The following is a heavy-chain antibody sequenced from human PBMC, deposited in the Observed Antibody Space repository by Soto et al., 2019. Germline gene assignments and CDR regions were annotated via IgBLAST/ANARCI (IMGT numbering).Heavy chain of an antibody. Sequence: GSLRLFCAASGFSFSAYAMHWVRQAPGKGLEWVAVISSDGSNEYYADSMKGRFTVSRDNSKNTLYLKMDSLRGEDTAVYYCARAYDFWSGYGYFDQWGQGTLVTVSS. D-gene: IGHD3-3*01. CDR1: GFSFSAYA. V-gene: IGHV3-30*14. CDR3: ARAYDFWSGYGYFDQ. CDR2: ISSDGSNE. J-gene: IGHJ4*02.